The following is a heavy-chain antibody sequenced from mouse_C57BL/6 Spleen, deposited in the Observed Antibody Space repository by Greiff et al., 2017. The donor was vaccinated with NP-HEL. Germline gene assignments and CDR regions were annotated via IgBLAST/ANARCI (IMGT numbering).Heavy chain of an antibody. Sequence: EVQRVESGGGLVKPGGSLTLSCAASGFTFSSYAMSWVRQTPEKRLEWVATISDGGSYTYYPDNVKGRFTISRDNAKNNLYLQMSHLKSEDTAMYYCARDSGDYWGQGTTLTVSS. CDR2: ISDGGSYT. CDR1: GFTFSSYA. D-gene: IGHD4-1*01. J-gene: IGHJ2*01. CDR3: ARDSGDY. V-gene: IGHV5-4*01.